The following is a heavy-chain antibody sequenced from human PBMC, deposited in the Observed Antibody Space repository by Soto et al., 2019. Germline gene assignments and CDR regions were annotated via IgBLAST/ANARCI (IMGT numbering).Heavy chain of an antibody. J-gene: IGHJ4*02. D-gene: IGHD6-19*01. CDR2: IFSNDEK. CDR3: ARITVAVAVHFDY. V-gene: IGHV2-26*01. CDR1: GFSLSNARMG. Sequence: QVTLKESGPVLVKPTETLTLTCTVSGFSLSNARMGVSWIRQPPGKALEWLAHIFSNDEKSYSTSLKSRLTSSRDTSKSQVVLTMTNMDPVDTATYYCARITVAVAVHFDYWGQGTLVTVSS.